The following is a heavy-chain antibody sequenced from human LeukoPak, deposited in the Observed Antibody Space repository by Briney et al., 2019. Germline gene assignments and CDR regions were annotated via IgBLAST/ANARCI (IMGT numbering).Heavy chain of an antibody. CDR1: GYTFTSYD. V-gene: IGHV1-8*01. D-gene: IGHD2-21*02. J-gene: IGHJ3*02. Sequence: ASVKVSCKASGYTFTSYDINWVRQATGQGLEWMGWMNPNSGNTGYAQKFQGRVTMTRNTSISTAYMELSSLRSDDTAVYYCARAVRGGDITDPQGAFDIWGQGTMVTVSS. CDR2: MNPNSGNT. CDR3: ARAVRGGDITDPQGAFDI.